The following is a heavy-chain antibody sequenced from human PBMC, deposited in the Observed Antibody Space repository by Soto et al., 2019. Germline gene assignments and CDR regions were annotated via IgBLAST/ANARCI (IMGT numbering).Heavy chain of an antibody. Sequence: WGSLRLSCAASGFTFSSYGMHWVRKAPGKGLERVAVISYDGSNKYYADSVKGRFTISRDNSKNTLYLQMNSLRAEDTAVYYCAKDPRGYSYAFYWFDPWGQGTLVTVSS. CDR2: ISYDGSNK. CDR1: GFTFSSYG. J-gene: IGHJ5*02. D-gene: IGHD5-18*01. CDR3: AKDPRGYSYAFYWFDP. V-gene: IGHV3-30*18.